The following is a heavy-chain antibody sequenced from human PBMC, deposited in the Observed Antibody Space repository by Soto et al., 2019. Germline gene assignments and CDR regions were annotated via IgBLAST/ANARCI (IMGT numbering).Heavy chain of an antibody. D-gene: IGHD1-1*01. Sequence: LSLTCTVSGGSISSSSYYWGLVRQAPGKGLEWIGAISYGGSTYHNPSLRSRVTISVDTSKSQFSLDLTSVTAADTAVYYCARHRRETGTYAQPLDYWGQGALVTVYS. CDR1: GGSISSSSYY. V-gene: IGHV4-39*01. CDR2: ISYGGST. CDR3: ARHRRETGTYAQPLDY. J-gene: IGHJ4*02.